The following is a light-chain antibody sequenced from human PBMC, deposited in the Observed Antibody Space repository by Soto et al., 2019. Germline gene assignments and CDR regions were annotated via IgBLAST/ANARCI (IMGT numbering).Light chain of an antibody. V-gene: IGLV2-14*01. CDR3: SSYTSSSTVV. CDR2: EVS. Sequence: QSVLTQPASVSGSPGQSITISCTGTSSDVGAYNYVSWYQQQPGKAPKLMIFEVSNRPSGVSNRFSGSKSGNTASLAVSGLQAQDEADYYCSSYTSSSTVVFGGGTKLTVL. CDR1: SSDVGAYNY. J-gene: IGLJ2*01.